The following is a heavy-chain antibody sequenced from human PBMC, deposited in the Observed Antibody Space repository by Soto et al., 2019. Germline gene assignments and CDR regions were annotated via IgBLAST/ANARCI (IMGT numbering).Heavy chain of an antibody. Sequence: SVKVSCKASGGTFSSYAISWVRQAPGQGLEWMGGIIPIFGTANYAQKFQGRVTITADESTSTAYMELSSLRSEDTAVYYCASGAWFGETFYGMDVRGQATMVTVSS. J-gene: IGHJ6*02. D-gene: IGHD3-10*01. V-gene: IGHV1-69*13. CDR3: ASGAWFGETFYGMDV. CDR1: GGTFSSYA. CDR2: IIPIFGTA.